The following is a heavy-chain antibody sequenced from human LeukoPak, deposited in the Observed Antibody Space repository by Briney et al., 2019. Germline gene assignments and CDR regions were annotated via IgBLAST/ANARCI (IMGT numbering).Heavy chain of an antibody. D-gene: IGHD2-2*01. J-gene: IGHJ4*02. V-gene: IGHV3-30-3*01. CDR1: GFTFSSYA. CDR3: AMPYCSSTSCRGYFDY. CDR2: ISYDGSNK. Sequence: GGSLRLSCAASGFTFSSYAMHWVRQAPGKGLEWVAVISYDGSNKYYADSVKGRFTISRDNSKNTLYLQMNSLRAEDTAVYYCAMPYCSSTSCRGYFDYWGQGTLVTVSS.